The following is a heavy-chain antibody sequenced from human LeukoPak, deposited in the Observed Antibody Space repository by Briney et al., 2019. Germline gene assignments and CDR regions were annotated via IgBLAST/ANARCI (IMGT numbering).Heavy chain of an antibody. J-gene: IGHJ5*02. CDR3: AKDYGSSSTNWFDP. Sequence: GGSLRLSCAASGFTFSTYAMSWVRQAPGKGLEWVSAISGVGGSTYYADSVKGRFTISRDNSKNTLYLQMNSLRAEDTAIYYCAKDYGSSSTNWFDPWGQGTLVTVSS. V-gene: IGHV3-23*01. CDR2: ISGVGGST. CDR1: GFTFSTYA. D-gene: IGHD6-6*01.